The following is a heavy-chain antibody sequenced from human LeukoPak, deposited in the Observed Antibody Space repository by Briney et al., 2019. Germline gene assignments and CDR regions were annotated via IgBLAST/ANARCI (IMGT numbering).Heavy chain of an antibody. CDR3: ARSALPERQIRSSSWYYFDY. CDR1: GGSISSGGYS. J-gene: IGHJ4*02. D-gene: IGHD6-13*01. V-gene: IGHV4-30-2*01. CDR2: IYHSGST. Sequence: KPSQTLSLTCAVSGGSISSGGYSWSWIRQPPGKGLEWIGYIYHSGSTYYNPSLKSRVTISVDRSKNQFSLKLSSVTAADTAVYYCARSALPERQIRSSSWYYFDYWGQGTLVTVSS.